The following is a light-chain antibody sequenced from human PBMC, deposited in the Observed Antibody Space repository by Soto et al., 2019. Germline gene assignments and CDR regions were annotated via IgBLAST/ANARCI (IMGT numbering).Light chain of an antibody. CDR2: AAS. J-gene: IGKJ5*01. CDR3: QKSYSTPPIT. CDR1: QGIRND. Sequence: AIQLTQSPSSLSASVGDRVIITCRASQGIRNDLGWYQQKPGKAPKLLIYAASSLQSGVPSRFSGSGSGTDFTLTISSLQPEDFATYYCQKSYSTPPITFGQGTRLEI. V-gene: IGKV1-6*01.